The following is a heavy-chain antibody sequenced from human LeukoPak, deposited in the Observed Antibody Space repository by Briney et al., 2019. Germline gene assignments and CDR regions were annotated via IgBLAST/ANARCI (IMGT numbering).Heavy chain of an antibody. Sequence: ASVKVSCKASGYTFTGYYMHWVRQAPGQGLEWMGWINPNSGGTNYAQKFQGRVTMTRDTSISTAYMELSRLRSDDTAVYYCARNLPPTPVVVAATYWFDPWGQGTLVTVSS. CDR1: GYTFTGYY. V-gene: IGHV1-2*02. D-gene: IGHD2-15*01. CDR2: INPNSGGT. CDR3: ARNLPPTPVVVAATYWFDP. J-gene: IGHJ5*02.